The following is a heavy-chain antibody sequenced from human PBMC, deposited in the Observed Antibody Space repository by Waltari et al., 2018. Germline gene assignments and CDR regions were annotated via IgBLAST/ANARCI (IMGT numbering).Heavy chain of an antibody. CDR1: GFTFSSYE. CDR2: ISSSGSTI. D-gene: IGHD2-2*02. Sequence: EVQLVESGGGLVQPGGSLRLSCSASGFTFSSYEMNWVRQATGKGLEWVSYISSSGSTIYYADSVKGRFTISRENAKNSLYLQMNSLRAEDTAVYYCASIKVVVPAAIANDAFDIWGQGTMVTVSS. J-gene: IGHJ3*02. CDR3: ASIKVVVPAAIANDAFDI. V-gene: IGHV3-48*03.